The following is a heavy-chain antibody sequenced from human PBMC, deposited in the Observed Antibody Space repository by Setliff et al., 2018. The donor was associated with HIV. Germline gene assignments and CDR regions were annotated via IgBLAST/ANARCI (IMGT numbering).Heavy chain of an antibody. CDR2: ISSSGSYT. CDR3: ARDRDPGSDNPAGY. Sequence: GGSLRLSCAASGFTFSSYSMNWVRQAPGKGLEWVSYISSSGSYTNYADSVKGRFTSSRDNVKDSLYLQMNSLRAEDTGMYFCARDRDPGSDNPAGYWGQGTLVTVSS. V-gene: IGHV3-21*05. D-gene: IGHD2-21*02. CDR1: GFTFSSYS. J-gene: IGHJ4*02.